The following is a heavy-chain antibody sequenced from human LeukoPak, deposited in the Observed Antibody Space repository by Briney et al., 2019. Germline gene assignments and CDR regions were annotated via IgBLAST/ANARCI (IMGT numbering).Heavy chain of an antibody. D-gene: IGHD2-15*01. V-gene: IGHV1-3*01. CDR1: GYTFTSYA. J-gene: IGHJ6*02. CDR3: ARGQVVVAAASCMDV. CDR2: INAGYGNT. Sequence: ASVKVSCKASGYTFTSYAMHWVRQAPGQRLEWMGWINAGYGNTKYSQKFQGRVTITRDTSASSAYMELSSLRSEDTAVYYCARGQVVVAAASCMDVWGQGTTVTVSS.